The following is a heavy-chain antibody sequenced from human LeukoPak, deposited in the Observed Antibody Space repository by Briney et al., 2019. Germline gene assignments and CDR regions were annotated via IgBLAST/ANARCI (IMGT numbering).Heavy chain of an antibody. D-gene: IGHD6-13*01. CDR2: INHSGST. V-gene: IGHV4-34*01. CDR3: ASIAAAGTENNWFDP. Sequence: SETLSLTCAVYGGSFSAYYWTWVRQPPGKGLEWIGEINHSGSTNYNPSLKSRVTISVDTSKNQFSLKLSSVTAADTAVYYCASIAAAGTENNWFDPWGQGTLVTVSS. J-gene: IGHJ5*02. CDR1: GGSFSAYY.